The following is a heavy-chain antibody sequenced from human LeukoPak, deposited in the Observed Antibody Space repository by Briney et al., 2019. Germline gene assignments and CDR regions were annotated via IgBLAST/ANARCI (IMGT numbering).Heavy chain of an antibody. Sequence: PGGSLRLSCAASGFTVSSNYMSWVRQAPGKGLEWVSVIYSGGSTYYADSVKGRFSFSRDNSKNTLYLQMNSLRAEDTAVYYCARGAYDSSGSYSYSFDYWGQGTLVTVSS. CDR3: ARGAYDSSGSYSYSFDY. V-gene: IGHV3-53*01. D-gene: IGHD3-22*01. CDR2: IYSGGST. CDR1: GFTVSSNY. J-gene: IGHJ4*02.